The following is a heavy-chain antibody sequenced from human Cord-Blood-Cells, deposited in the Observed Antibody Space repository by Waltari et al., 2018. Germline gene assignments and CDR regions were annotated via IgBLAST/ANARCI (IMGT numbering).Heavy chain of an antibody. J-gene: IGHJ3*02. V-gene: IGHV1-2*02. CDR2: INPNSGGT. Sequence: QVQLVQSGAEVKKPGASVKVSCKASGYTFTGYYMHWVRQAPGQGLEWMGWINPNSGGTNDAQKFQGRVTMTRDTSISTAYMELSRLRSDDTAVYYCARDSSYDFWSGDAFDIWGQGTMVTVSS. D-gene: IGHD3-3*01. CDR3: ARDSSYDFWSGDAFDI. CDR1: GYTFTGYY.